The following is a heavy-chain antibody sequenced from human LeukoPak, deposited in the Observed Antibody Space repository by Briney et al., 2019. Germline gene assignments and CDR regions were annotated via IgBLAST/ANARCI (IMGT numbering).Heavy chain of an antibody. Sequence: SETLSLTCTVSGGSISNYYWSWIRQPPGKGLEWIGYIYYSGSTNYNPSLKSRVTISVDTSKDQFSLKLSSVTAADTAVYYCARGGVGGYSYGYDFDYWGQGTLVTVSS. CDR3: ARGGVGGYSYGYDFDY. CDR2: IYYSGST. D-gene: IGHD5-18*01. J-gene: IGHJ4*02. CDR1: GGSISNYY. V-gene: IGHV4-59*01.